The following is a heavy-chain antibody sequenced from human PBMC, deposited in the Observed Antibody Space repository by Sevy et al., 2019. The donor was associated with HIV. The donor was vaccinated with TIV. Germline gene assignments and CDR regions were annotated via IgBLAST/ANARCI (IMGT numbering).Heavy chain of an antibody. Sequence: GGALRLSCAASGFTFSSYGMHWVRQAPGKGLEWVAFIRYDGSNKYYADSVKGPFTISKDNSKNTLYLQMNSLRAEDTAVYYCAKDLPIPLAAAVLDYWGQGTLVTVSS. CDR1: GFTFSSYG. CDR2: IRYDGSNK. D-gene: IGHD6-13*01. V-gene: IGHV3-30*02. CDR3: AKDLPIPLAAAVLDY. J-gene: IGHJ4*02.